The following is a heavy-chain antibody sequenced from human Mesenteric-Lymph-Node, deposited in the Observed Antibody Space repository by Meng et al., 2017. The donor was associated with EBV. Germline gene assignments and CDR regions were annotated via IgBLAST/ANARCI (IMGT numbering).Heavy chain of an antibody. CDR1: GFTVSSTY. CDR2: TYSGGST. J-gene: IGHJ4*02. Sequence: EVQLVESGGGLIQPGGXXRLSCAASGFTVSSTYMNWVRQAPGKGLEWVSVTYSGGSTYYADSVKGRFTISRDNSKNTLYLQMNSLRAEDTAVYYCVRDGLGGFPAYWGQGTLVTVSS. D-gene: IGHD3-16*01. CDR3: VRDGLGGFPAY. V-gene: IGHV3-53*01.